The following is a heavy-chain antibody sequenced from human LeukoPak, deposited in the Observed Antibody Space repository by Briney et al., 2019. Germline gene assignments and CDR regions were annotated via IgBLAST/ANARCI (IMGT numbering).Heavy chain of an antibody. CDR1: GSTFSTVA. CDR3: AQGVCRTTYLACFGP. V-gene: IGHV3-23*01. J-gene: IGHJ5*02. Sequence: GGSLRLSCASSGSTFSTVAVSWVRQGPGKGLEWVAAVSDSGISTYYADSVQGRFTISRDKSKNTVSLQMSSLRVDDTAVYYCAQGVCRTTYLACFGPWGQGTLVTVSS. D-gene: IGHD1-14*01. CDR2: VSDSGIST.